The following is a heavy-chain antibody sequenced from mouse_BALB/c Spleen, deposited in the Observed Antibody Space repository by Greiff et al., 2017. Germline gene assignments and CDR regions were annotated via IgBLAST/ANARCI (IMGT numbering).Heavy chain of an antibody. J-gene: IGHJ4*01. Sequence: VQGVESGPGLVAPSQSLSITCTVSGFSLTSYGVHWVRQPPGKGLEWLGVIWAGGSTNYNSALMSRLSISKDNSKSQVFLKMNSLQTDDTAMYYCARDGTDAMDYWGQGTSVTVSS. V-gene: IGHV2-9*02. CDR3: ARDGTDAMDY. CDR1: GFSLTSYG. CDR2: IWAGGST. D-gene: IGHD4-1*01.